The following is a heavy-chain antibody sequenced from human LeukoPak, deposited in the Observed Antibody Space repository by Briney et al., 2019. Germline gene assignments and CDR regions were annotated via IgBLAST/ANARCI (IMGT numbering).Heavy chain of an antibody. CDR3: ATYDSSGYY. J-gene: IGHJ4*02. CDR2: ISSGSSNI. Sequence: GGSLRLSCAASGFTFSSYSMNWVRQAPGKGPEWVSYISSGSSNIYYADSVKGRFTISRDNAKNSLYLQMNSLRDEDTAVYYCATYDSSGYYWGQGTLVTVSS. CDR1: GFTFSSYS. D-gene: IGHD3-22*01. V-gene: IGHV3-48*02.